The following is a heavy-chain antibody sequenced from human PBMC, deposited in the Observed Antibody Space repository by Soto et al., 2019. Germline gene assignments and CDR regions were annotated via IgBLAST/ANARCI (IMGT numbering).Heavy chain of an antibody. CDR1: GFTFTNFA. Sequence: GSLRLSCAASGFTFTNFAMNWVRQAPGKGLEWVSVISGTGDTTYNADSVKGRFTISRDNSMNTAFLQMNSLRAEDTALYCCAKGYCSSTSCSFDYWGQGTLVTVSS. J-gene: IGHJ4*02. V-gene: IGHV3-23*01. CDR3: AKGYCSSTSCSFDY. D-gene: IGHD2-2*01. CDR2: ISGTGDTT.